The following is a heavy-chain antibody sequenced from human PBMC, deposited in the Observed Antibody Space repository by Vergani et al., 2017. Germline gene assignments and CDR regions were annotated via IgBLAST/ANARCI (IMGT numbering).Heavy chain of an antibody. CDR1: ADSISSGSYY. Sequence: QLQLQQSGPGLGKPSETLFLTCTVSADSISSGSYYWGWIRQPPGKSLEWIGSIYYSGLTYYNPSLKSRVAISVDTSKNQFSLKVTSVTAADTAVYFCARQRPGSGWSPGDFDDWGQGILVTVSS. V-gene: IGHV4-39*01. D-gene: IGHD6-19*01. J-gene: IGHJ4*02. CDR3: ARQRPGSGWSPGDFDD. CDR2: IYYSGLT.